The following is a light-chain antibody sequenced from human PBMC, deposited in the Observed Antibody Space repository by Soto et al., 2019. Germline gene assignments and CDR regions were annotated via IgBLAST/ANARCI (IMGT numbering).Light chain of an antibody. Sequence: DIQMTQSPSSLYASVEDRVTITCRARQSIGTYLNCYQQKQGKAPKLLIYTASSLQSGVPSRFSGSGSGTDFCLTISSRRPEDFEPYFCQRSYSMTTFGGGTKVEIK. V-gene: IGKV1-39*01. CDR2: TAS. CDR1: QSIGTY. J-gene: IGKJ4*01. CDR3: QRSYSMTT.